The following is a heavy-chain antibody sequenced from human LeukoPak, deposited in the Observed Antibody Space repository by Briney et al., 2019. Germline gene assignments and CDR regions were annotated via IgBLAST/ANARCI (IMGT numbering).Heavy chain of an antibody. Sequence: ASVKVSCKASGYTFTGYYMHWVRQAPGQGLEWMGWINPNSGGTSYAQKFQGRVTMTRDTSISTAYMELSRLRSDDTAVYYCARVLEMTYYYDSSGYHYFDYWGQGTLVTVSS. CDR3: ARVLEMTYYYDSSGYHYFDY. J-gene: IGHJ4*02. V-gene: IGHV1-2*02. D-gene: IGHD3-22*01. CDR2: INPNSGGT. CDR1: GYTFTGYY.